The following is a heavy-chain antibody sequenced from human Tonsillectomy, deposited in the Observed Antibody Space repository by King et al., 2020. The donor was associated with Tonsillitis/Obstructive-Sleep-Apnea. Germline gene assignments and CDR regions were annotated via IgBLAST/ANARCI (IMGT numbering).Heavy chain of an antibody. D-gene: IGHD3-22*01. CDR2: ISGSGGST. J-gene: IGHJ4*02. Sequence: VQLVESGGGLVQPGGSLRLSCAAAGFTFSSYAMSWVRQAPGKGLEWVSAISGSGGSTYYADSVKGRFTISRDNSKNTLYLQMNSLRAEDTAVYYCAKGQSTTMIVVVTFDYWGQGTLVTVSS. V-gene: IGHV3-23*04. CDR1: GFTFSSYA. CDR3: AKGQSTTMIVVVTFDY.